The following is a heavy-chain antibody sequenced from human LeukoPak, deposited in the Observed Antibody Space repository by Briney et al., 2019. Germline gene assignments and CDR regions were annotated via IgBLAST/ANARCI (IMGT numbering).Heavy chain of an antibody. CDR2: IYSGGST. V-gene: IGHV3-53*05. CDR1: GFTVSSNY. J-gene: IGHJ3*02. Sequence: QAGGSLRLSCAASGFTVSSNYMSWVRQAPGKGLEWVSVIYSGGSTYYADSVKGRFTISRDNSKNTLYLQMNSLRAEDTAVYYCARDPNTRTYYYDSSGYSAFDIWGQGTMVTVSS. D-gene: IGHD3-22*01. CDR3: ARDPNTRTYYYDSSGYSAFDI.